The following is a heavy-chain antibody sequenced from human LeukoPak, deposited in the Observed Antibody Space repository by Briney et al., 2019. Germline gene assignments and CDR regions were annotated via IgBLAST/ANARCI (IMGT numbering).Heavy chain of an antibody. J-gene: IGHJ6*02. CDR1: GYTFTSYY. Sequence: GASVKVSCKASGYTFTSYYMHWVRQAPGQGLEWMGIINPSGGSTSYAQKFQGRVTMTRDTSTNTVYMELSSLRSEDTAVYYCARERCSSTSCYGMDVWGQGTTVTVSS. CDR2: INPSGGST. CDR3: ARERCSSTSCYGMDV. V-gene: IGHV1-46*01. D-gene: IGHD2-2*01.